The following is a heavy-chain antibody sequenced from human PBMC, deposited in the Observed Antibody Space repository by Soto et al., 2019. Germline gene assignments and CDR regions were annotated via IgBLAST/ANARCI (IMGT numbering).Heavy chain of an antibody. V-gene: IGHV3-23*01. Sequence: GGSLRLSCAASGFTFSSYAMSWVRQAPGKGLEWVSAISGSGGSTYYADSVKGRFTISRDNSKNTLYLQMNSLRAEDTAVYYCVRGYQLMAAGTQAFPYYYYYMDVWGKGTTVTVSS. CDR1: GFTFSSYA. CDR2: ISGSGGST. D-gene: IGHD6-13*01. J-gene: IGHJ6*03. CDR3: VRGYQLMAAGTQAFPYYYYYMDV.